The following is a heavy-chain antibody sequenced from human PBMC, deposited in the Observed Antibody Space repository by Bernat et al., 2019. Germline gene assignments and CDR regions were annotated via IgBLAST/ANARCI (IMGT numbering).Heavy chain of an antibody. D-gene: IGHD6-19*01. CDR1: GGSISSSSYY. V-gene: IGHV4-39*01. CDR3: ARQQGVAAAY. Sequence: QLQLQESGPGLVKPLETLSLTCTVSGGSISSSSYYWGWIRQPPGKGLEWIGSIYYSGSTYYNPSLKSRVTISVDTSKNQFSLKLSSVTAADTAVYYCARQQGVAAAYWGQGTLVTVSS. J-gene: IGHJ4*02. CDR2: IYYSGST.